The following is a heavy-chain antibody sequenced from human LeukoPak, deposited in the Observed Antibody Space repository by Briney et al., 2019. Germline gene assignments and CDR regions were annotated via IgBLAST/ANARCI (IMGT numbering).Heavy chain of an antibody. Sequence: ASVKVSCKVSGYTLTELSMHWVRQAPGKGLEWMGGFDPEDGETIYAQKFQGRVTMTEDTSTDTAYMELSSLRSGDTAVYYCATVAVWATVTTYGAFDIWGQGTMVTVSS. CDR1: GYTLTELS. J-gene: IGHJ3*02. V-gene: IGHV1-24*01. CDR3: ATVAVWATVTTYGAFDI. D-gene: IGHD4-11*01. CDR2: FDPEDGET.